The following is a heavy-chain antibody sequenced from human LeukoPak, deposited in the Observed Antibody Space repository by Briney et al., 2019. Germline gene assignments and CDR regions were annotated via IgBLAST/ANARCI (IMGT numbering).Heavy chain of an antibody. V-gene: IGHV1-8*01. CDR1: GYTFTSYD. CDR2: MNPNRGNT. J-gene: IGHJ5*02. D-gene: IGHD2-2*01. CDR3: ARRPSYCSSTSCYRRWFDP. Sequence: ASVKVSCKASGYTFTSYDINWVRQATGQGLEWMGWMNPNRGNTGYAQKFQGRVTMTRNTSISTAYMELSSLRSEDTAVYYCARRPSYCSSTSCYRRWFDPWGQGTLVTVSS.